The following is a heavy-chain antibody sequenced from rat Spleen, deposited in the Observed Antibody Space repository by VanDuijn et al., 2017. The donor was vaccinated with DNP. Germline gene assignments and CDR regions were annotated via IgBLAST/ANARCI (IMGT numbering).Heavy chain of an antibody. V-gene: IGHV3-3*01. CDR2: INGAGST. Sequence: EVLLQESGPGLVKPSQSLSLTCSVTFYSITSSNKWNWIRKFPENKLEWMGHINGAGSTNYNPSLKSRISITRDTSKNQFFLHLNSVTTEDTATYYCARLLGYYYSGDYFDYWGQGVMVTVSS. CDR1: FYSITSSNK. J-gene: IGHJ2*01. CDR3: ARLLGYYYSGDYFDY. D-gene: IGHD1-1*01.